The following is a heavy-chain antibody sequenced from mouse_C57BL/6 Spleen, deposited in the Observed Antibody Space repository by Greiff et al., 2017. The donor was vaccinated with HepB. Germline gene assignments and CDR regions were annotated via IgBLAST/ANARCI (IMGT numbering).Heavy chain of an antibody. CDR3: ADGYSFAY. Sequence: VKLQESGPELVKPGASVKISCKASGYAFSSSWMNWVKQRPGKGLEWIGRIYPGDGDTNYNGKFKGKATLTADKSSSTAYMQLSSLTSEDSAVYFCADGYSFAYWGQGTLVTVSA. V-gene: IGHV1-82*01. D-gene: IGHD2-3*01. J-gene: IGHJ3*01. CDR2: IYPGDGDT. CDR1: GYAFSSSW.